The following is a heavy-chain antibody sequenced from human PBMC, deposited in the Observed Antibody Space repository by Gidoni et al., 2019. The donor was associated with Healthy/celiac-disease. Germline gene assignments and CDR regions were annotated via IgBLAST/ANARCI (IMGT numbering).Heavy chain of an antibody. CDR1: GFTFSSYG. V-gene: IGHV3-7*01. CDR3: AREGGGLRFLAYYYYGMDV. D-gene: IGHD3-3*01. J-gene: IGHJ6*02. CDR2: IKQDGSEK. Sequence: EVQLVESGGGLVQPGGSLRLSCEASGFTFSSYGMSWVRQAPGKGLELVANIKQDGSEKYYVDSVKGRFTISRDNAKNSLYLQMNSLRAEDTAVYYCAREGGGLRFLAYYYYGMDVWGQGTTVTVSS.